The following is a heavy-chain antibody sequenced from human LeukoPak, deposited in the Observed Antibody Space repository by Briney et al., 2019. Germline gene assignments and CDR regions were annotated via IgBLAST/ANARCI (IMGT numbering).Heavy chain of an antibody. Sequence: PGGSLRLSCAASGFTFSSYAMSWVRQAPGKGLEWVSAISGSGGSTYYADSVKGRFTISRDNAKNSLYLQMNSLRAEDTAVYYCARVETKDYYMDVWGKGTTVTVSS. J-gene: IGHJ6*03. CDR3: ARVETKDYYMDV. V-gene: IGHV3-23*01. CDR2: ISGSGGST. D-gene: IGHD1-1*01. CDR1: GFTFSSYA.